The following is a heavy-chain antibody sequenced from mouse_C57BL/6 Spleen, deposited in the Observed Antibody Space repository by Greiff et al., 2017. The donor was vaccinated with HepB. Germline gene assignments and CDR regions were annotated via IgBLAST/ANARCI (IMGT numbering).Heavy chain of an antibody. CDR1: GYTFTSYW. CDR3: TSGDYYGSSFAY. CDR2: IYPGNSDT. J-gene: IGHJ3*01. V-gene: IGHV1-5*01. D-gene: IGHD1-1*01. Sequence: EVHLVESGTVLARPGASVKMSCKTSGYTFTSYWMHWVKQRPGQGLEWIGAIYPGNSDTSYNQKFKGKAKLTAVTSASTAYMELSSLTNEDSAVYYCTSGDYYGSSFAYWGQGTLVTVSA.